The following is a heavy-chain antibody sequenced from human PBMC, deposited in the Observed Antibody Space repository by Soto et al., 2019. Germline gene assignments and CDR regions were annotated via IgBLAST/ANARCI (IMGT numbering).Heavy chain of an antibody. J-gene: IGHJ6*02. CDR1: GYSFTSYW. Sequence: PGECLKISCKGSGYSFTSYWISWVRLMPGKGLEWMGRIDPIDSYTNYSPSFQGHVTISADKSISTAYLQWSSLKASDTAMYYCARRAHMSRRGETFSYYYYGMDVWGQGTTVTVSS. CDR2: IDPIDSYT. V-gene: IGHV5-10-1*01. CDR3: ARRAHMSRRGETFSYYYYGMDV. D-gene: IGHD3-16*01.